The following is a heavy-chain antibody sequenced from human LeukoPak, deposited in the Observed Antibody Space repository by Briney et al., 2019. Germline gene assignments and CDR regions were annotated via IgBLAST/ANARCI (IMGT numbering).Heavy chain of an antibody. J-gene: IGHJ4*02. CDR1: GFTFSSYS. Sequence: GGSLRLFCAASGFTFSSYSMNWVRQAPGKGLEWVSYISSSSSTIYYADSVKGRFTISRDNAKNSLYLQMNSLRAEDTAVYYCARGTINYFDYWGQGTLVTVSS. V-gene: IGHV3-48*01. CDR2: ISSSSSTI. D-gene: IGHD4/OR15-4a*01. CDR3: ARGTINYFDY.